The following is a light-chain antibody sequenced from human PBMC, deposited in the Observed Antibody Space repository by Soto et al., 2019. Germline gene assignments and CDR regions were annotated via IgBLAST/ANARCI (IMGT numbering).Light chain of an antibody. CDR3: SSYTSSSTLV. V-gene: IGLV2-14*01. J-gene: IGLJ2*01. Sequence: QSVLTQPASVSGSPGQSITISCTGTSSDVGRYNYVSWYQQYPDKAPKLMIYEVTNRPSGVSDRFSGSKSGNTASLTISGLQAEDEADYYCSSYTSSSTLVFGGGTKVTVL. CDR2: EVT. CDR1: SSDVGRYNY.